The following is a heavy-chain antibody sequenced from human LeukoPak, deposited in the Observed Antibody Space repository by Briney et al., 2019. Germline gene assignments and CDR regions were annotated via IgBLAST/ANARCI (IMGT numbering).Heavy chain of an antibody. CDR3: AKDLADYDFWSGFDY. CDR2: IRYDGSNK. D-gene: IGHD3-3*01. CDR1: GFTFSSYG. J-gene: IGHJ4*02. V-gene: IGHV3-30*02. Sequence: PGGSLRLSCTASGFTFSSYGMHWVRQAPGKGLEWVSFIRYDGSNKYYADSVKGRFTISRDNSKNTLYLQMNSLRTEDTAVYYCAKDLADYDFWSGFDYWGQGTLVTVSS.